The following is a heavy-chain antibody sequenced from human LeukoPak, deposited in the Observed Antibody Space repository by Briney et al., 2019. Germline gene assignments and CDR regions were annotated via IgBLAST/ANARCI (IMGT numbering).Heavy chain of an antibody. J-gene: IGHJ5*02. Sequence: PSETLCLTCTVSGGSISSYYWSWIRQPPGKGLEWIGYIYYSGSTNYNPSLKNRVTISVDTSKNQFSLKLSTVTTADTAVYYCARVCWQQHLLAGFYPWGEGTLVTVSS. CDR1: GGSISSYY. V-gene: IGHV4-59*01. CDR3: ARVCWQQHLLAGFYP. CDR2: IYYSGST. D-gene: IGHD6-13*01.